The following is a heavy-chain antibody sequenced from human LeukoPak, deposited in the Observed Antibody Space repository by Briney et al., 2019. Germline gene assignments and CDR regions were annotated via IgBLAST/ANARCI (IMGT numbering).Heavy chain of an antibody. D-gene: IGHD1-14*01. V-gene: IGHV1-8*01. CDR1: GYDFISYD. CDR3: TSPQRGTNTAGY. J-gene: IGHJ4*02. CDR2: MNPNSGNT. Sequence: ASVKVSCKASGYDFISYDINWVRQASGQGFEWVGWMNPNSGNTGYAQKFLGRVAMTRNASTSTAYMELSGLTSEDTAVYYCTSPQRGTNTAGYWGQGTLVTISS.